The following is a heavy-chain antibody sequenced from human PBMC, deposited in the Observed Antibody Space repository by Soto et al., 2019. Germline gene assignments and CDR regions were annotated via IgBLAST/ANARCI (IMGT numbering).Heavy chain of an antibody. V-gene: IGHV3-23*04. CDR1: GFSFRNYA. J-gene: IGHJ6*02. CDR2: ISSGGGST. CDR3: AKLKGGLGRFYGMDA. Sequence: DEQLVESGGGSLQPGGSLRLSCAASGFSFRNYAMTWVRQSPGKGLEWVSLISSGGGSTNYADSVKGRFTISRDNSQNMLYLQMTGLRGEDTALYYCAKLKGGLGRFYGMDAWGQWTMVIVSS. D-gene: IGHD3-3*01.